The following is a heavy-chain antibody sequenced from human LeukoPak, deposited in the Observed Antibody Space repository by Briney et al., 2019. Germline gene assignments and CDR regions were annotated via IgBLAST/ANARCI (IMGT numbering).Heavy chain of an antibody. V-gene: IGHV3-7*01. CDR2: IKQDGSEK. CDR3: ARDTDGYTPLGDY. CDR1: GFTFSSYW. Sequence: GGSLRLSCAASGFTFSSYWMSWVRQAPGKGLEWVANIKQDGSEKYYVDSVKGRFTISRDNAKNSLYLQMNSLRAEDTAVYYCARDTDGYTPLGDYWGQGTLATVSS. D-gene: IGHD5-24*01. J-gene: IGHJ4*02.